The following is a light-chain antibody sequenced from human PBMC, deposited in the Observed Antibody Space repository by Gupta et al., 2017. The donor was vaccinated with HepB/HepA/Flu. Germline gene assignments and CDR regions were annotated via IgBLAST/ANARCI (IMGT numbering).Light chain of an antibody. CDR2: DVR. CDR1: KSDVGGYNY. J-gene: IGLJ2*01. CDR3: CSYSGSYNVI. Sequence: QSALTQPRSVSGSPGQSVTISCPGTKSDVGGYNYVSWYQQHPGKVPKLIIYDVRERPSGVPDRVSGSKSGNKASLTISGLRAEDEADYHCCSYSGSYNVIFGGGNKMTVL. V-gene: IGLV2-11*01.